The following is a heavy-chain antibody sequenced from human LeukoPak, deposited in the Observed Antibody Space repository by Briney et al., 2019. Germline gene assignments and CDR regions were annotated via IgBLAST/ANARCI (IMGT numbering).Heavy chain of an antibody. CDR3: ARSPHIGGWYYQVDY. CDR1: GGTFSSYA. CDR2: ISYDGSNK. J-gene: IGHJ4*02. D-gene: IGHD6-19*01. Sequence: SCKASGGTFSSYAISWVRQAPGQGLEWVAVISYDGSNKYYADSVKGRFTISRDNFKNTLYLQMNTLRAEDTAVYYCARSPHIGGWYYQVDYWGQGTLVTVSS. V-gene: IGHV3-30*16.